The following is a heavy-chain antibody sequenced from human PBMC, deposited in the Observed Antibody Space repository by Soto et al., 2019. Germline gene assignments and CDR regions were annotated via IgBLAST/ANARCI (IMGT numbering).Heavy chain of an antibody. CDR3: ARESMMMGAPQYYFDY. D-gene: IGHD1-26*01. J-gene: IGHJ4*02. CDR1: GFTFSSYW. Sequence: GGSLRLSCAASGFTFSSYWMHWVRQAPGKGLVWVSRINSDGSSTSYADSVKGRFTISRDNAKNTLYLQMNSLRAEDTAVYYCARESMMMGAPQYYFDYWGQGTLVTVSS. V-gene: IGHV3-74*01. CDR2: INSDGSST.